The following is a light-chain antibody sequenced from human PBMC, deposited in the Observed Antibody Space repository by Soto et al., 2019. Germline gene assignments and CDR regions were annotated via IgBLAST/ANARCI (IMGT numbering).Light chain of an antibody. CDR1: QSISRF. J-gene: IGKJ1*01. CDR3: QQTYNTPET. CDR2: DTS. Sequence: DIQMTQSPFSLSPSVGDRVTITCRASQSISRFLNWYQQKPGKAPNLLIYDTSSLQSGVPSRFSGSGSGTDFTLTISSLQPEDYATDYCQQTYNTPETFGQGTKV. V-gene: IGKV1-39*01.